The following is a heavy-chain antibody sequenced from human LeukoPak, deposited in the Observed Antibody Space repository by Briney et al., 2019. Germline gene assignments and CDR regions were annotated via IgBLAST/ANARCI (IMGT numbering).Heavy chain of an antibody. CDR1: GGSISSGGYY. V-gene: IGHV4-31*03. CDR3: ASGQLYYDSSGYTFDY. D-gene: IGHD3-22*01. Sequence: SGTLSLTCTVSGGSISSGGYYWSWIRQHPGKGLEWIGYIYYSGSTYYNPSLKSRVTISVDTSKNQFSLKLSSVTAADTAVYYCASGQLYYDSSGYTFDYWGQGTLVAVSS. CDR2: IYYSGST. J-gene: IGHJ4*02.